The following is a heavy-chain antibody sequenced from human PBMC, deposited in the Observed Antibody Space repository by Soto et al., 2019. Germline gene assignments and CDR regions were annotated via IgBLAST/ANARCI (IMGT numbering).Heavy chain of an antibody. V-gene: IGHV1-24*01. D-gene: IGHD3-16*02. Sequence: GASVKVSCKVSGYTLTELSRHWVRQAPGKGLEWMGGFDPEDGETIYAQKFQGRVTMTGDTSTDTAYMELSSLRSEDTAVYYCATDTLRGYYDYIWGSYRSNAFDIWGQGTMVTVSS. CDR2: FDPEDGET. CDR3: ATDTLRGYYDYIWGSYRSNAFDI. J-gene: IGHJ3*02. CDR1: GYTLTELS.